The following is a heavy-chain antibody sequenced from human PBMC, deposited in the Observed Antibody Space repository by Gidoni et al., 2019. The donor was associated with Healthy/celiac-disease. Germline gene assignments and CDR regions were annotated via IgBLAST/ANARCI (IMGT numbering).Heavy chain of an antibody. CDR1: GFPFSGSA. J-gene: IGHJ6*02. CDR3: TRAPRYYGMDV. CDR2: IRSKANSYAT. Sequence: EVQLVESGGGLVQPGGSLKLSCAASGFPFSGSAMHWVRQASGNGLEWVGRIRSKANSYATAYAASVKGRFTISRDDSKNTAYLQMNSLKTEDTAVYYCTRAPRYYGMDVWGQGTTVTVSS. V-gene: IGHV3-73*01.